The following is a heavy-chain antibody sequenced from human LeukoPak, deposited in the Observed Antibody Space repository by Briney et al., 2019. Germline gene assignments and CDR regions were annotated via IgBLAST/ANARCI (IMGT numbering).Heavy chain of an antibody. J-gene: IGHJ6*02. CDR2: IYYSGST. D-gene: IGHD3-10*01. CDR3: ARVRVRGAPPPLRGASKYYYYGMDV. CDR1: GGSISSSSYY. Sequence: SETLSLTCTVSGGSISSSSYYWGWIRQPPGKGLEWIGSIYYSGSTYYNPSLKSRVTISVDTSKNQFSLKLSSVTAADTAVYYCARVRVRGAPPPLRGASKYYYYGMDVWGQGTTVTVSS. V-gene: IGHV4-39*07.